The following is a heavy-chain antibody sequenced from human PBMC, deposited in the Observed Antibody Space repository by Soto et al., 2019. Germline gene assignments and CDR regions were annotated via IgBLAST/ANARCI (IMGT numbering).Heavy chain of an antibody. J-gene: IGHJ4*02. Sequence: GGSLRLSCAASGFTFSSYAMSWVRQAPGKGLEWVSAISGSGGSTYYADSVKGRFTISRDNSKNTLYLQMNSLRAEDTAVYYCAKDTQDDYGDYFPTRQTARIDYWCQTPLVTVSS. V-gene: IGHV3-23*01. CDR2: ISGSGGST. CDR1: GFTFSSYA. CDR3: AKDTQDDYGDYFPTRQTARIDY. D-gene: IGHD4-17*01.